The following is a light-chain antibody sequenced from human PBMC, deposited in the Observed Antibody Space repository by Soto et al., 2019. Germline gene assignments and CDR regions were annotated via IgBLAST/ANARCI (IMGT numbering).Light chain of an antibody. CDR2: GAS. Sequence: EVVMTQSPATLSVSPGERAALYCRASQSISSNLAWYQQKPGQPPRLLISGASTRATGIPATFSGSGSGTNFTLTISSLQSEDFAVYYCQQYNTWPLTFGGGTKVDIK. V-gene: IGKV3-15*01. J-gene: IGKJ4*01. CDR3: QQYNTWPLT. CDR1: QSISSN.